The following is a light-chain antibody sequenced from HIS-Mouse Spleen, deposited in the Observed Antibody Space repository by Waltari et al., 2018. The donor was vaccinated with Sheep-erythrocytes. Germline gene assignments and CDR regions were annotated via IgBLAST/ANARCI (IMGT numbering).Light chain of an antibody. CDR3: CSYAGSYTFVV. Sequence: QSALTQPRSVSGSPGPPVTISCTGTSSDVGGYNYVPWYQQHPGKAPKLMIYDVRKRPSGVPDRFSGSKSGNTASLTISGLQAEDEADYYCCSYAGSYTFVVFGGGTKLTVL. J-gene: IGLJ2*01. CDR1: SSDVGGYNY. CDR2: DVR. V-gene: IGLV2-11*01.